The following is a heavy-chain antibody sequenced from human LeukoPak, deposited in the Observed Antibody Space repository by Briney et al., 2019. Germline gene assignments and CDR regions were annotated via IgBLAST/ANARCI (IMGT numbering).Heavy chain of an antibody. CDR3: ARETGTTTYYYDSSGYYLDY. J-gene: IGHJ4*02. CDR2: IIPIFGTA. Sequence: VASVKVSCKASGGTFSSYAISWVRQAPGQGLEWMGGIIPIFGTANYAQKFQGRVTITADESTSTAYMELSSLRSEDTAVYYCARETGTTTYYYDSSGYYLDYWGQGTLVTVSS. D-gene: IGHD3-22*01. CDR1: GGTFSSYA. V-gene: IGHV1-69*13.